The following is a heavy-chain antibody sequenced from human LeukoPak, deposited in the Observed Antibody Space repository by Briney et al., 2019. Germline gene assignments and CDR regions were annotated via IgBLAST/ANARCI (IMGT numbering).Heavy chain of an antibody. CDR1: GYTFTGYY. CDR3: AXXXXHGSGXPTNYYYYYYMDV. D-gene: IGHD3-10*01. V-gene: IGHV1-2*06. J-gene: IGHJ6*03. Sequence: ASVKVSCKASGYTFTGYYMHWVRQAPGQGLEWMGRINPNSGGTNYAQKFQGRVTMTRDTSISTAYMELSRLRSDDTAVYYCAXXXXHGSGXPTNYYYYYYMDVWGKGTTVTVSS. CDR2: INPNSGGT.